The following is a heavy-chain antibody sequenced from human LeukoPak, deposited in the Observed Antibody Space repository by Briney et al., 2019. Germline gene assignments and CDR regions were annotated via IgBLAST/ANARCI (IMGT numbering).Heavy chain of an antibody. CDR2: IGTAGDP. J-gene: IGHJ4*02. Sequence: GGSLRLSCAASGFTFSSFAIHWVRQATGKGLEWVSAIGTAGDPYYPGSVKGRFTISRENAKNSLYLQMNSLRAGDTAVYYCARGSVGGELAYWGQGTLVTVSS. D-gene: IGHD3-16*01. V-gene: IGHV3-13*05. CDR3: ARGSVGGELAY. CDR1: GFTFSSFA.